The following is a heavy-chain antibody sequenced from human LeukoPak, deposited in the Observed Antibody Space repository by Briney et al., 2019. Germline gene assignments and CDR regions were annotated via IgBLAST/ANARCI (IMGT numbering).Heavy chain of an antibody. CDR3: ARVLGGGDYSNDY. D-gene: IGHD4-17*01. J-gene: IGHJ4*02. CDR2: INPNSGGT. CDR1: GYTFTRYY. Sequence: ASVKVSCKASGYTFTRYYMHWVRQAPGQRLEWMGWINPNSGGTNYAQKFQGRVTMTRHTSISTAYMELSRLRSDETAVYYCARVLGGGDYSNDYWGEGTLVTVSS. V-gene: IGHV1-2*02.